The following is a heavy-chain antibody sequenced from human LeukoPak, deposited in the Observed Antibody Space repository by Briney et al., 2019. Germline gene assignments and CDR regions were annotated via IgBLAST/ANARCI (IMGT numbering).Heavy chain of an antibody. J-gene: IGHJ4*02. Sequence: ASVKVSCKASGGTFSSYTISWVRQAPGQGLEWMGWINAHNGNTKFAQKVQGRVTMTTDTSTSTAYMELRSLRSDDTAVYYCARVGYCSSTSCTYYFDYWGQGTLVTVSS. CDR1: GGTFSSYT. CDR3: ARVGYCSSTSCTYYFDY. D-gene: IGHD2-2*03. CDR2: INAHNGNT. V-gene: IGHV1-18*01.